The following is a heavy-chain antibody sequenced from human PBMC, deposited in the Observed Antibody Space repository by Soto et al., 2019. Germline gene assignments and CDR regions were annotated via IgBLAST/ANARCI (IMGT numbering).Heavy chain of an antibody. J-gene: IGHJ4*02. V-gene: IGHV3-23*01. CDR2: ISGSGDFT. Sequence: EVQLLESGGGLVQPEGSLRLSCAASGFTFSNYAISWVRQTPGKGLEWVSVISGSGDFTYYADSVKGRFTISRDNPKNTIYLQMNSLRAEDTAVYYCAKGFYGSGSYYNERAFDSWGQGTLVTVSS. CDR3: AKGFYGSGSYYNERAFDS. D-gene: IGHD3-10*01. CDR1: GFTFSNYA.